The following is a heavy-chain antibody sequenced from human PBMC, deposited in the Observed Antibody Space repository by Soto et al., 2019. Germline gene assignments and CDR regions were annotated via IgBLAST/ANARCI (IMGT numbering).Heavy chain of an antibody. Sequence: GGFLRLSCAASRFTFSSYWMSWVSQAQGKGREWVANIEQEGSEKYYVDSVKGRFTISRDNARNSLYLQMNSLRAEDTAVYYCARDGSYSYSYAYWGQGTLVTVSS. J-gene: IGHJ4*02. V-gene: IGHV3-7*01. CDR2: IEQEGSEK. CDR1: RFTFSSYW. CDR3: ARDGSYSYSYAY. D-gene: IGHD5-18*01.